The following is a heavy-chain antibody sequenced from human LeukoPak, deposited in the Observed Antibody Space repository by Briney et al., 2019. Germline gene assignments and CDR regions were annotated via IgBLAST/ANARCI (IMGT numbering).Heavy chain of an antibody. J-gene: IGHJ4*02. CDR3: ASLFYDDSSGYYYEFDY. Sequence: PSQTLSLTCTVSGGSISSGSYYWSWIRQPAGKGLEWIGRIYTSGSTNYNPSLKSRVTISVDTSKNQFSLKLSSVTAADTAVYYCASLFYDDSSGYYYEFDYWGQGTLVTVSS. D-gene: IGHD3-22*01. V-gene: IGHV4-61*02. CDR1: GGSISSGSYY. CDR2: IYTSGST.